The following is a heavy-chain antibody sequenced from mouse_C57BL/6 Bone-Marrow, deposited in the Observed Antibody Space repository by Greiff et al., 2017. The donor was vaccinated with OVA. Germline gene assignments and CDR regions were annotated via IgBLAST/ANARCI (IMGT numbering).Heavy chain of an antibody. D-gene: IGHD1-1*01. Sequence: QVQLQQSGAELVRPGASVKLSCKASGYTFTDYYINWVKQRPGQGLEWIARIYPGSGNTYYNEKFKGKATLTAEKSYSTAYMQLSSLTSEDSAVYFCARWGYYGSYWYFDVWGTGTTVTVSS. J-gene: IGHJ1*03. V-gene: IGHV1-76*01. CDR2: IYPGSGNT. CDR3: ARWGYYGSYWYFDV. CDR1: GYTFTDYY.